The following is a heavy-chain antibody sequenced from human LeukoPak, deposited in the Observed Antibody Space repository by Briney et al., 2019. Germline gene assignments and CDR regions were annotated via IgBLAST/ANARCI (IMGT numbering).Heavy chain of an antibody. D-gene: IGHD3-10*01. CDR2: ISAYNGNT. J-gene: IGHJ5*02. Sequence: ASVKVSCKASGYTFTSYGISWVRQAPGQGLEWMGWISAYNGNTNYAQKLQGRVTMTTDTSTSTAYMELSSLRSEVTAVYYCARDLGWFGELFGWFDPWGQGTLVTVSS. V-gene: IGHV1-18*01. CDR1: GYTFTSYG. CDR3: ARDLGWFGELFGWFDP.